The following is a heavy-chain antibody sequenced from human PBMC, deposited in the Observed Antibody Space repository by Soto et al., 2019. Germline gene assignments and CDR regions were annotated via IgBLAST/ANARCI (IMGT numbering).Heavy chain of an antibody. CDR2: IIPIFGTA. CDR1: GGTFSIYA. V-gene: IGHV1-69*13. J-gene: IGHJ2*01. CDR3: ARSLGYCSGGSCRPYCYFDL. Sequence: SVKVSCKASGGTFSIYAISWVRQAPGQGLEWMGGIIPIFGTANYAQKFQGRVTITADESTSTAYMELSSLRSEDTAVYYCARSLGYCSGGSCRPYCYFDLWGRGTLVTVSS. D-gene: IGHD2-15*01.